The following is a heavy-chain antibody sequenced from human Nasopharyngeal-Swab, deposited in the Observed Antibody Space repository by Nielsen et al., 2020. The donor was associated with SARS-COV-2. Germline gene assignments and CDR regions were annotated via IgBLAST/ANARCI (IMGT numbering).Heavy chain of an antibody. D-gene: IGHD3-22*01. CDR1: GFTFSNYA. CDR3: AKDPHYYDSSGHDY. CDR2: ISGSGAHT. V-gene: IGHV3-23*01. J-gene: IGHJ4*02. Sequence: GESLKISCAASGFTFSNYAMTWVRQAPGRGLEWVSSISGSGAHTYYADSVKGRFTISRDNSKNTLYLQMNSLRAEDTAVYYCAKDPHYYDSSGHDYWGQGTLVTVSS.